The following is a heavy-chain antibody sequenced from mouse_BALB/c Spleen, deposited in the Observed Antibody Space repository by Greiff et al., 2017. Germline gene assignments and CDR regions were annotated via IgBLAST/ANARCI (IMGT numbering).Heavy chain of an antibody. V-gene: IGHV5-4*02. CDR1: GFTFSDYY. D-gene: IGHD1-1*01. CDR2: ISDGGSYT. Sequence: EVQLVESGGGLVKPGGSLKLSCAASGFTFSDYYMYWVRQTPEKRLEWVATISDGGSYTYYPDSVKGRFTISRDNAKNNLYLQMSSLKSEDTAMYYCADGSSYGFAYWGQGTLVTVSA. CDR3: ADGSSYGFAY. J-gene: IGHJ3*01.